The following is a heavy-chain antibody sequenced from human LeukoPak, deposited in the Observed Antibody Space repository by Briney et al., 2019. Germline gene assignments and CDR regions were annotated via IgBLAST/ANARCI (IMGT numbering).Heavy chain of an antibody. D-gene: IGHD2-15*01. Sequence: GGSLRLSCAASGFTFSSYSMNWARQAPGKGLEWVSSISSSSSYIYYADSVKGRFTISRDNAKNSLYLQMNSLRAEDTAVYYCARVRYCSGGSCYSVHYFDYWGQGTLVTVSS. CDR3: ARVRYCSGGSCYSVHYFDY. V-gene: IGHV3-21*01. CDR1: GFTFSSYS. CDR2: ISSSSSYI. J-gene: IGHJ4*02.